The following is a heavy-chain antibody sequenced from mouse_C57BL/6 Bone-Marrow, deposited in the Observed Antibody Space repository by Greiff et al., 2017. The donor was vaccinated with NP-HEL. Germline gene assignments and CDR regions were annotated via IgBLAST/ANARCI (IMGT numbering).Heavy chain of an antibody. Sequence: VQLQQSGAELVRPGTSVKVSCKASRYAFTNYLIEWVKQRPGQGLEWIGVINPGSGGTNYNEKFKGKATLTADKSSSTAYMQLSSLTSEDSAVYFCARGLYGSSSWYFDVWGTGTTVTVSS. V-gene: IGHV1-54*01. CDR2: INPGSGGT. D-gene: IGHD1-1*01. J-gene: IGHJ1*03. CDR3: ARGLYGSSSWYFDV. CDR1: RYAFTNYL.